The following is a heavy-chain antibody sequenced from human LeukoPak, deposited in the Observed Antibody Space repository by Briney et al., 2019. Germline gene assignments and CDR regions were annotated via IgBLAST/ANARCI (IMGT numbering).Heavy chain of an antibody. CDR3: ARVILERPSSSFDY. CDR1: GFTFSSHP. CDR2: ISFDGSHK. J-gene: IGHJ4*02. V-gene: IGHV3-30*04. Sequence: TGGSLRLSCAASGFTFSSHPMHWVRQAPGKGLEWVAVISFDGSHKYYADSVKGRFTISRDNSKNTLYLQMNSLRAEDTAVYYCARVILERPSSSFDYWGQGTLVTVSS.